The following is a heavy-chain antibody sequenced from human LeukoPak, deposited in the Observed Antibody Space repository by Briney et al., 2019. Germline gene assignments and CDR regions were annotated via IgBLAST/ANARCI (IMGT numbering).Heavy chain of an antibody. V-gene: IGHV1-2*02. Sequence: ASVKVSCKASGYTFTGFHMHWVRQAPGQGLGWMGWIDSNSGGTSYAQTFQGRVTMTRDTSISTAYMELSEMRSEDTAVYYCARGGNIYGDYYFDYWGQGTLVTVSS. CDR2: IDSNSGGT. CDR3: ARGGNIYGDYYFDY. J-gene: IGHJ4*02. CDR1: GYTFTGFH. D-gene: IGHD4-17*01.